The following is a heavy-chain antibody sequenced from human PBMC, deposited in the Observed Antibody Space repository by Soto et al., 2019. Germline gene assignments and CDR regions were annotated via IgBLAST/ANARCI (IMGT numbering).Heavy chain of an antibody. CDR1: VGSIGRSNW. D-gene: IGHD2-15*01. J-gene: IGHJ3*02. CDR2: IYHSGST. CDR3: AREYRDIVVVVTTMGAFDI. Sequence: PAETLALTFVVSVGSIGRSNWWSWVRQAPGEGVEWTGEIYHSGSTTYNPSRKSRATISVAKFKNQFSLKLSSVTAAHTAVYYCAREYRDIVVVVTTMGAFDIWGQGAMVTVSS. V-gene: IGHV4-4*02.